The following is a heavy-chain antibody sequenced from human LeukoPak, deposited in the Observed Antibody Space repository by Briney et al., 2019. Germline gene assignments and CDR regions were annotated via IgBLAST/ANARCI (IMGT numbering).Heavy chain of an antibody. CDR1: GFTFSSYA. Sequence: GGSLRLSCAASGFTFSSYAMSWVRQAPGKGLEWGSAISGSGGSTYYADSVKGRFTISRDNSKNTLYLQMNSLRAEDTAVCYCAKDDSVLWFGELLYRFDYWGQGTLVTVSS. J-gene: IGHJ4*02. CDR2: ISGSGGST. V-gene: IGHV3-23*01. CDR3: AKDDSVLWFGELLYRFDY. D-gene: IGHD3-10*01.